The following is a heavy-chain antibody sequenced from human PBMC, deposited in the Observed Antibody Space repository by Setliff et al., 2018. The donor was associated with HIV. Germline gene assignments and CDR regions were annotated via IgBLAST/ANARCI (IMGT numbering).Heavy chain of an antibody. Sequence: SETLSLTCTVSGSSITSSSFYWGWIRQPPGKGLEWIGSMTYVGSTSFSPSLKSRVTISIDRSTNQFSLRLNSMTAADMAMYYCASEKKAWSVSDSFYEYWGQGVPVTVSS. V-gene: IGHV4-39*01. D-gene: IGHD3-3*01. CDR2: MTYVGST. CDR3: ASEKKAWSVSDSFYEY. J-gene: IGHJ4*02. CDR1: GSSITSSSFY.